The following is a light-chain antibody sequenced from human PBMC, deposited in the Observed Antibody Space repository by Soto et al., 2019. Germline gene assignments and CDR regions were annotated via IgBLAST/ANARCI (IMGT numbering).Light chain of an antibody. V-gene: IGLV2-8*01. J-gene: IGLJ1*01. Sequence: QSVLTQPPSASGSPGQSVTISCTGTSSDVGAYDYVSWYQQHPGKAPKLMIYEINKHPSGVPDRFSGSKSGNTASLTVSGLQAEDEADYYCSSFAGSNNFPYVFGTGTKLTVL. CDR2: EIN. CDR1: SSDVGAYDY. CDR3: SSFAGSNNFPYV.